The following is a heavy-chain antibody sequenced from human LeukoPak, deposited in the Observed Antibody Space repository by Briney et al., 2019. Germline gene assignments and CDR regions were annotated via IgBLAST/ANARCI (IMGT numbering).Heavy chain of an antibody. V-gene: IGHV3-30*04. CDR2: ISYDGSNK. Sequence: GRSLRLSCAASGFTFSSYTMHWVRQAPGKGLEWVAVISYDGSNKYYADSVKGRFTISRDNSKNTLYLQMNSLRAEDTAVYYCARDTVVTRPYGMDVWGQGTTVTVSS. CDR3: ARDTVVTRPYGMDV. CDR1: GFTFSSYT. J-gene: IGHJ6*02. D-gene: IGHD2-21*02.